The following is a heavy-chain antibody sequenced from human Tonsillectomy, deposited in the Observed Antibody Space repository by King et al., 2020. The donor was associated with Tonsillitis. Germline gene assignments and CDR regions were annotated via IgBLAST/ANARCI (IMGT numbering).Heavy chain of an antibody. D-gene: IGHD2-15*01. Sequence: VQLVESGAEVKKPGASVKVSCKAPGYTFTSYGISWVRQAPGQGLEWMGWISAYNGNTNYAQKLQGRVTMTTDTSTSTAYMELRSLRSDDTAVYYCARGFCSGGSCYPFDYWGQGTLVTVSS. V-gene: IGHV1-18*01. CDR2: ISAYNGNT. J-gene: IGHJ4*02. CDR3: ARGFCSGGSCYPFDY. CDR1: GYTFTSYG.